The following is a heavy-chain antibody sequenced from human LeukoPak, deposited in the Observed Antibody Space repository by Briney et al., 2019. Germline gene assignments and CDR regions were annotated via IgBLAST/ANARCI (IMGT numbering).Heavy chain of an antibody. D-gene: IGHD3-16*01. V-gene: IGHV3-9*01. CDR2: ISWNSGSI. J-gene: IGHJ4*02. CDR1: GFTFDDYA. CDR3: AKDIDGGLMYYFDY. Sequence: PGGSLRLSCAASGFTFDDYAMHWVRQAPGNGLEWVSGISWNSGSIGYADSVKGRFTISRDNAKNSLYLQMNSLRAEDTALYYCAKDIDGGLMYYFDYWGQGTLVTVSS.